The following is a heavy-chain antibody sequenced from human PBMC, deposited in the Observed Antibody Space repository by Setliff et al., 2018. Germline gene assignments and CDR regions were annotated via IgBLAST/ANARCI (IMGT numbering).Heavy chain of an antibody. CDR2: ISVYNGKT. V-gene: IGHV1-18*01. D-gene: IGHD4-17*01. J-gene: IGHJ4*02. CDR3: ARDSNGDYAD. CDR1: GYTFTSYG. Sequence: ASVKVSCKASGYTFTSYGFSWVRQAPGQGLEWMGWISVYNGKTKYAQKFQGRVTMTTDTSTSTAYMELSSLRSEDTAVYYCARDSNGDYADWGQGTLVTVSS.